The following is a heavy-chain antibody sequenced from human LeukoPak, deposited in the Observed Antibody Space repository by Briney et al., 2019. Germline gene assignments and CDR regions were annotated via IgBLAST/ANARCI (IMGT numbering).Heavy chain of an antibody. J-gene: IGHJ3*02. CDR3: AKDRAHYYYDSSGWYDAFDI. D-gene: IGHD3-22*01. CDR2: ISGSGGST. Sequence: GGSLRLSCAASGFTFSNAWMSWVRRAPGKGLEWVSAISGSGGSTYYADSVKGRFTISRDNSKNTLYLQMNSLRAEDTAVYYCAKDRAHYYYDSSGWYDAFDIWGQGTMVTVSS. CDR1: GFTFSNAW. V-gene: IGHV3-23*01.